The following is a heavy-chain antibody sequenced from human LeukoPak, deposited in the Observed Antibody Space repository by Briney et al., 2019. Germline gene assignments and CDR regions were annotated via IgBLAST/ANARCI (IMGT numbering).Heavy chain of an antibody. D-gene: IGHD5-18*01. Sequence: ASVKVSCKASGYAFSGYYMHWVRQAPGQGLEWMGWINPNSGDTDYSQKFQGRVTMTRDTSISTAYMELSRLRSDDTAVYYCARAYVDTAMGPRRFDPWGQGTLVTVSS. CDR1: GYAFSGYY. V-gene: IGHV1-2*02. J-gene: IGHJ5*02. CDR2: INPNSGDT. CDR3: ARAYVDTAMGPRRFDP.